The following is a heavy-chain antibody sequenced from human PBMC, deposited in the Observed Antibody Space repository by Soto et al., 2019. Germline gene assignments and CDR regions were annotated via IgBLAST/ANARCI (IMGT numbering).Heavy chain of an antibody. J-gene: IGHJ6*02. CDR3: AREDYGMDV. CDR1: GFTFSSYA. V-gene: IGHV3-30-3*01. Sequence: GGSLRLSCAASGFTFSSYAMHWVRQAPGKGLEWVAVISYDGSNKYYADSVKGLFTISRDNSKNTLYLQMNSLRAEDTAVYYCAREDYGMDVWGQGTTVTVSS. CDR2: ISYDGSNK.